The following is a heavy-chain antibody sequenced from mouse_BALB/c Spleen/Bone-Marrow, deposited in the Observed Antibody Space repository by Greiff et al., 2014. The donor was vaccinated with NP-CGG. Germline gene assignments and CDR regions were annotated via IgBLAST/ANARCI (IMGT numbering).Heavy chain of an antibody. CDR2: ISDGGSYT. D-gene: IGHD2-3*01. Sequence: EVQLVESGGGLVKPGGSLKLSCAASGFTFSDYYMYWVRQTPEKRLEWVATISDGGSYTYYPDSVKGRFTISRDNVKNNLYLQMSSLKSEDTAMYYCARGPHDDDMDYWGQGTLVTVSS. CDR1: GFTFSDYY. V-gene: IGHV5-4*02. CDR3: ARGPHDDDMDY. J-gene: IGHJ4*01.